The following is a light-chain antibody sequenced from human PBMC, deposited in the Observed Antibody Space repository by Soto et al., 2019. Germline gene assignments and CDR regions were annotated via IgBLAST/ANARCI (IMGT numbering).Light chain of an antibody. Sequence: DILMTQSPATLSVSPGERATLSCRASQSVSSNLAWYQQKPGQAPRLLIYGASTRATGISARFSGSGSGTDFTLTISSLEPEDFAVYYCQQYNSWPPYTFGQGTKVDIK. J-gene: IGKJ2*01. V-gene: IGKV3-15*01. CDR3: QQYNSWPPYT. CDR1: QSVSSN. CDR2: GAS.